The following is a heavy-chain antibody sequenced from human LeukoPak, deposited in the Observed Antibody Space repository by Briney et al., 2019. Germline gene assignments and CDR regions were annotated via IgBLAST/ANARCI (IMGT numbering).Heavy chain of an antibody. CDR3: ARVRGQQLGIIDY. Sequence: GASVKVSCKASGYTFTGYYMHWVRQAPGQGLEWMGWINPNSGGTNYAQKFQGRVTMTRDTSISTVYMDLSRLTSDDTAVYYCARVRGQQLGIIDYWGQGSLVTVSS. D-gene: IGHD6-13*01. J-gene: IGHJ4*02. CDR2: INPNSGGT. V-gene: IGHV1-2*02. CDR1: GYTFTGYY.